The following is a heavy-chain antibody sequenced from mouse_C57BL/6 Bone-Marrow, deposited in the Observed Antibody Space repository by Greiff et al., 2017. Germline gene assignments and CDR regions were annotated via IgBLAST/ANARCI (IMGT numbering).Heavy chain of an antibody. CDR2: ISDDGSYT. D-gene: IGHD2-12*01. CDR1: GFTFSSYA. J-gene: IGHJ4*01. V-gene: IGHV5-4*01. Sequence: EVQLVESGGGLVKPGGSLKLSCAASGFTFSSYAMSWVRQTPEKRLEWVATISDDGSYTYYPANVQGRFTISRDNAENNLYLQMSHLKSGDTAMYYCARDNDYSQEDYYAMDYWGQGTSVTVSS. CDR3: ARDNDYSQEDYYAMDY.